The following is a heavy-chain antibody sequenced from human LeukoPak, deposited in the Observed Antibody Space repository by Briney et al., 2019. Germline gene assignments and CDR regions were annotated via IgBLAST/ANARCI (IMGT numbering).Heavy chain of an antibody. CDR3: AREGVTIFGVVIQNSETFGYYGMDV. V-gene: IGHV3-21*01. CDR2: ISSSSSYI. CDR1: GFTFSSYS. D-gene: IGHD3-3*01. J-gene: IGHJ6*02. Sequence: GGSLRLSGAASGFTFSSYSMNWVRQAPRKGLEWVSSISSSSSYIYYADSVKGRFTISRDNAKNSLYLQMNSLRAEDTAVYYCAREGVTIFGVVIQNSETFGYYGMDVWGQGTTVTVSS.